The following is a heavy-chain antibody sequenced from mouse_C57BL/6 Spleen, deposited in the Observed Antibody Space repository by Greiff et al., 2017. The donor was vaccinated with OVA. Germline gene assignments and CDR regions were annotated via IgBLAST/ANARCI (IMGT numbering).Heavy chain of an antibody. CDR2: INPSNGGT. J-gene: IGHJ3*01. CDR3: ARGELGLAWFAY. D-gene: IGHD4-1*01. Sequence: VQLQQPGTELVKPGASVKLSCKASGYTFTSYWMHWVKQRPGQGLEWIGNINPSNGGTNYNEKFKSKATLTVDKSSSTAYMQLSSLTSEDSAVYDCARGELGLAWFAYWGQGTLVTVSA. V-gene: IGHV1-53*01. CDR1: GYTFTSYW.